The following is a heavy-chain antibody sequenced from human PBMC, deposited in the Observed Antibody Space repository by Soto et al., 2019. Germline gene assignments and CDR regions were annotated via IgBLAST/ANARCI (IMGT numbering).Heavy chain of an antibody. V-gene: IGHV4-30-2*01. Sequence: SETLSLTCAVSGGSISSGGYSWILIRQPPGKGLEWIGYIYHSGSTYYNPSLKSRVTISVDRSKNQFSPKLSSVTAADTAVYYCAREDVVAIDYTGQGTPVTVSS. J-gene: IGHJ4*02. D-gene: IGHD2-21*01. CDR1: GGSISSGGYS. CDR2: IYHSGST. CDR3: AREDVVAIDY.